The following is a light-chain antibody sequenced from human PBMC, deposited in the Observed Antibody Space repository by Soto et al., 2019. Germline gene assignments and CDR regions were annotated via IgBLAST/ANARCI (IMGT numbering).Light chain of an antibody. V-gene: IGLV2-11*01. CDR2: DVS. CDR3: CSYAGTYTYVV. CDR1: SSDVGGYNF. Sequence: QSVLNQPRSVSGSPGQSVTISCTGTSSDVGGYNFVSWYQHHPGKAPKVLIHDVSKRPSGVPDRFSGSKSGNTASLTISGLQAEDEADYHCCSYAGTYTYVVFGGGTKVTVL. J-gene: IGLJ2*01.